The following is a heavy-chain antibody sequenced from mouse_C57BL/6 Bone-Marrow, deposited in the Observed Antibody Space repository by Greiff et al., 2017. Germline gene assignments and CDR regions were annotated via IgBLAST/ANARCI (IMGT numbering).Heavy chain of an antibody. CDR3: AISEMYYYAY. D-gene: IGHD1-1*01. Sequence: QVQLQQSGAELARPGASVKLSCKASGYTFTSYGISWVKQRTGQGLEWIGEIYPRSGNTYYNEKFKGQATLTADKSSSTASMELRSLTSEDSAVYFCAISEMYYYAYWCQGTTLTVSS. CDR2: IYPRSGNT. CDR1: GYTFTSYG. J-gene: IGHJ2*01. V-gene: IGHV1-81*01.